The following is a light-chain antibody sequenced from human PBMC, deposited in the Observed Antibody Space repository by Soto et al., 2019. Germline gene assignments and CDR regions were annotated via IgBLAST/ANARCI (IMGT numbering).Light chain of an antibody. CDR3: CSYAGSYTYV. Sequence: SALAQPRSVSGAPGQSVTISCTGTSSDVGGYNYVSWYQQHPGKAPKLMIYDVSQRPSGVPDRFSGSKSGNTASLTISGLQSEDEADYYCCSYAGSYTYVFGTGTQVTVL. CDR2: DVS. J-gene: IGLJ1*01. CDR1: SSDVGGYNY. V-gene: IGLV2-11*01.